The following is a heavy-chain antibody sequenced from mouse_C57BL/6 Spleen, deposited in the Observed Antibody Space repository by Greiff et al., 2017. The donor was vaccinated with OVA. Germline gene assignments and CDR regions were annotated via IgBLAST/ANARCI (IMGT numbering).Heavy chain of an antibody. CDR1: GYSITSGYY. CDR3: ARPGRSGYAMDY. Sequence: ESGPGLVKPSQSLSLTCSVTGYSITSGYYWNWIRQFPGNKLEWMGYISYDGSNNYNPSLKNRISITRDTSKNQFFLKLNSVTTEDTATYYCARPGRSGYAMDYWGQGTSVTVSS. D-gene: IGHD3-3*01. V-gene: IGHV3-6*01. J-gene: IGHJ4*01. CDR2: ISYDGSN.